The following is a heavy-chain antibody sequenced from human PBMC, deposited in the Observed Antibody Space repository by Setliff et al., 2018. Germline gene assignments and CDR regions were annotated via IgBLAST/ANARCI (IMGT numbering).Heavy chain of an antibody. CDR1: GGSISSSSYY. V-gene: IGHV4-39*07. Sequence: SETLSLTCTVSGGSISSSSYYWGWIRQPPGKGLEWIGSIYYSGSTYYNPSLKSRVTISVDTSKNQFSLKLSSVTAADTAIYYCAKGRGEMDSWGQGILVTVS. J-gene: IGHJ4*02. D-gene: IGHD3-10*01. CDR3: AKGRGEMDS. CDR2: IYYSGST.